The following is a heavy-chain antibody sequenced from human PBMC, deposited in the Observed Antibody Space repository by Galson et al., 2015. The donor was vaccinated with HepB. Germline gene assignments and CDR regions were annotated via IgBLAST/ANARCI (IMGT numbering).Heavy chain of an antibody. Sequence: SLRLSCAASGFTFSSYWMSWVRQAPGKGLEWVANIKQDGSEKYYVDSVKGRFTISRDNAKNSLYLQMNSLRAEDTAVYYCARGLQQPEIYYYYYGMDVWGQGTTVTVSS. CDR3: ARGLQQPEIYYYYYGMDV. J-gene: IGHJ6*02. D-gene: IGHD6-13*01. V-gene: IGHV3-7*03. CDR2: IKQDGSEK. CDR1: GFTFSSYW.